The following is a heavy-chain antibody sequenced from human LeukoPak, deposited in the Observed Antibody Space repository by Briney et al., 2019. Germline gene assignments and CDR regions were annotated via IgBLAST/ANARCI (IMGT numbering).Heavy chain of an antibody. V-gene: IGHV1-8*01. CDR2: MNPKSTNT. CDR3: ARGPPESTSSDY. Sequence: ASVKVSCKASGYTFSNYDINWVRQAPGQGLEWLGWMNPKSTNTGYAQKFQGRVSITRNTSISTAYMELSSLRSDDTAVYYCARGPPESTSSDYWGQGTLVTVSS. CDR1: GYTFSNYD. J-gene: IGHJ4*02. D-gene: IGHD2-2*01.